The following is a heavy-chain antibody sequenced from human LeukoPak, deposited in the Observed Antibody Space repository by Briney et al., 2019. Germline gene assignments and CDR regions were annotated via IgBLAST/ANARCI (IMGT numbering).Heavy chain of an antibody. Sequence: GGALRLSCAASGVTFSSYGRHGVGQAPGKGREGGAVICYDGSNKYYADSVKGRLTISRDNSKNTLYLHMNSLRAEDTAVYYCARDPWTRYCSGGSCYTDYYYYGMDVWGQGTTVTVSS. J-gene: IGHJ6*02. CDR1: GVTFSSYG. CDR3: ARDPWTRYCSGGSCYTDYYYYGMDV. CDR2: ICYDGSNK. D-gene: IGHD2-15*01. V-gene: IGHV3-33*01.